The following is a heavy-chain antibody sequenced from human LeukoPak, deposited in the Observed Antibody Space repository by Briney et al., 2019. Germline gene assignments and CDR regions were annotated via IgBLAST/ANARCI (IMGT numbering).Heavy chain of an antibody. Sequence: GGSLRLSCAASGFTFSSYSMNWVRQAPGKGLEWVSSISSSSSYIYYADSVKGRFTISRDNAKNSLYLQMNSLRAEDTAVYYCARERGAAHIFDYWGQGTLVTVSS. V-gene: IGHV3-21*01. J-gene: IGHJ4*02. D-gene: IGHD3-16*01. CDR2: ISSSSSYI. CDR3: ARERGAAHIFDY. CDR1: GFTFSSYS.